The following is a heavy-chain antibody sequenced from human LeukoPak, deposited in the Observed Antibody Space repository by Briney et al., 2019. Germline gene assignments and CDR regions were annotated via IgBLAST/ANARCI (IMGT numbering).Heavy chain of an antibody. D-gene: IGHD2-8*01. J-gene: IGHJ4*02. Sequence: PGGSLRLSCAASGFTFSTYSMHWVRQAPGKGLEWVAFIRFDGGNKYYADSVKGRFSVSRDNSRNTLYLQMNSLRPEDTAVYYCAKDAPCTNGVCALSGWGQGTLVTVPS. CDR2: IRFDGGNK. CDR1: GFTFSTYS. V-gene: IGHV3-30*02. CDR3: AKDAPCTNGVCALSG.